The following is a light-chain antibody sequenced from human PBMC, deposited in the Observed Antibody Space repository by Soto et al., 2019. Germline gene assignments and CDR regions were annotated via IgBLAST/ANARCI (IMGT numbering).Light chain of an antibody. CDR3: QQRSNWPLT. Sequence: EIVLTQSPATLSLSPGERATLSCKASQTINNYLAWYQQKPGQAPRLLIYDASNRAAGIPARFSGSGSGTDFLLTISSLEPEDLAVYYCQQRSNWPLTFGGGTKLEIK. CDR1: QTINNY. V-gene: IGKV3-11*01. J-gene: IGKJ4*01. CDR2: DAS.